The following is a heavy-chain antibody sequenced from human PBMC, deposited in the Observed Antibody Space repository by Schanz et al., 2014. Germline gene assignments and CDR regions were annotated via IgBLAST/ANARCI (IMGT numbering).Heavy chain of an antibody. CDR3: ARGLIAAAGGAFDY. D-gene: IGHD6-13*01. Sequence: VQLVESGGGLVKPGGSLRLSCAASGFTFSSNSMNWVRQAPGKGLEWVAVIWYDGSNKYYADSVKGRFTISRDNSKNTLFLQMNSLRAGDAAVYYCARGLIAAAGGAFDYWGQGTLVAVSA. CDR2: IWYDGSNK. CDR1: GFTFSSNS. V-gene: IGHV3-33*08. J-gene: IGHJ4*02.